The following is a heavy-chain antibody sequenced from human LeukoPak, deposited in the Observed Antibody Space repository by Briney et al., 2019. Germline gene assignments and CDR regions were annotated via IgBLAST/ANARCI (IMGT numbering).Heavy chain of an antibody. J-gene: IGHJ3*02. CDR2: ISGSAYST. D-gene: IGHD3-22*01. V-gene: IGHV3-23*01. Sequence: GGSLRLSCAASGFTFSSYATTWVRQAPGKGLEWISAISGSAYSTSYADSVKGRFTISRDNSKNTLYLQMNSLRAEDTAIYYCARNTSGFKLGDAFDIWGQGTMVTVSS. CDR1: GFTFSSYA. CDR3: ARNTSGFKLGDAFDI.